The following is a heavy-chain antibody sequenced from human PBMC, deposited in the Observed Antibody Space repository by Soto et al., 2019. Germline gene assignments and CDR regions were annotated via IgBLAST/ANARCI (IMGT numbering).Heavy chain of an antibody. V-gene: IGHV4-39*02. CDR2: IYYSGST. Sequence: QLQLQESGPGLVKPSETLSLTCTVSGGSISSSSYYWGWIRQPPGKGLEWIGSIYYSGSTYYNPSLKRRFTISVYTSKNHFSLKLSSVTAADTAVYYCARLGSVYSGYDWHYWGQGTLVTVSS. CDR3: ARLGSVYSGYDWHY. CDR1: GGSISSSSYY. D-gene: IGHD5-12*01. J-gene: IGHJ4*02.